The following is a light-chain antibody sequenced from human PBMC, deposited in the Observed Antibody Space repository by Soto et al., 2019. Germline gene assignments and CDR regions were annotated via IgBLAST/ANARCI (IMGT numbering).Light chain of an antibody. V-gene: IGKV1-5*01. CDR1: ESISNW. Sequence: DIQMTQSPSILSASVGDRVAITCRASESISNWLAWYQQKPGKAPKVLIYDASRLQSVVPERVTGSGSGTQFTRTISSLQADDTATYYCQQYKSYSYTFGQGTNLEI. J-gene: IGKJ2*01. CDR3: QQYKSYSYT. CDR2: DAS.